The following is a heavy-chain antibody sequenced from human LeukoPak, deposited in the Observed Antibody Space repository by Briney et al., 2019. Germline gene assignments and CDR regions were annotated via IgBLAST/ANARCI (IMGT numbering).Heavy chain of an antibody. CDR3: ARRIAVAGTRPYYYYYGMDV. J-gene: IGHJ6*02. V-gene: IGHV4-59*08. Sequence: SETLSLTCTVSGGSISNYYWSWIRQPPRKGLEWIGYIYYSGSTNYNPSLKSRVTISVDTSKNQFSLKLSSVTAADTAVYYRARRIAVAGTRPYYYYYGMDVWGQGTTVTVSS. CDR2: IYYSGST. CDR1: GGSISNYY. D-gene: IGHD6-19*01.